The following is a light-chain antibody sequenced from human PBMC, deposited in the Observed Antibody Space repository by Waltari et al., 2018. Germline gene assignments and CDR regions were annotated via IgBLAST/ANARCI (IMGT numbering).Light chain of an antibody. V-gene: IGLV2-23*02. CDR3: CSYAGSAVSV. CDR2: DVN. Sequence: QSALTQPATVSGSPGQSITIPCSGTSSDIGNYNLVSWYQQHPGKAPTLIIYDVNKRPSGVSNRFSGSKSGNTAFLTVSGLQTADEADYYCCSYAGSAVSVFGGGTKLTV. J-gene: IGLJ3*02. CDR1: SSDIGNYNL.